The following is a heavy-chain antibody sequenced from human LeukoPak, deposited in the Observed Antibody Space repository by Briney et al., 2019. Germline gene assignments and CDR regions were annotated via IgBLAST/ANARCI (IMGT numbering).Heavy chain of an antibody. V-gene: IGHV1-8*01. CDR2: MNPNSGNT. CDR1: GYTFTSYD. D-gene: IGHD5-12*01. CDR3: ARAYSGYDYYYYYMDV. Sequence: ASVKVSCKASGYTFTSYDINWVRQATGQGLEWMGWMNPNSGNTGCAQKFQGRVTMTRNTSISTAYMELSSLRSVDTAVYYCARAYSGYDYYYYYMDVWGKGTTVTVSS. J-gene: IGHJ6*03.